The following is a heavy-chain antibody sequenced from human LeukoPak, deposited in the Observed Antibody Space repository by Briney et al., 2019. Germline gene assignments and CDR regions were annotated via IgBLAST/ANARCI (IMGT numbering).Heavy chain of an antibody. J-gene: IGHJ4*02. CDR1: GGSISSSSYY. Sequence: SETLCLTCTVSGGSISSSSYYWGWIRQPPGKGREGIGCIYYSGSTYYNPFLKRRVTISVDPSTNHFSLKLSSVPAADTAVYYCAIYCVTDTATLGFDYWGQGTLVTVSS. CDR2: IYYSGST. D-gene: IGHD5-18*01. V-gene: IGHV4-39*02. CDR3: AIYCVTDTATLGFDY.